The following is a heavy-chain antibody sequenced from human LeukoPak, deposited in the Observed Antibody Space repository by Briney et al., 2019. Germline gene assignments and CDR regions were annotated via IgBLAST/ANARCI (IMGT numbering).Heavy chain of an antibody. Sequence: ASVKVSCRASGYTFTGHYIYWVRQAPGQGLEWMGWISPNSGVTVYAQKLQGRVTMTREMSISTAYMELSSLTSDDTAVYYCARDISSGGGSYSVGVVDVFDIWGQGTMVTV. CDR1: GYTFTGHY. CDR2: ISPNSGVT. J-gene: IGHJ3*02. CDR3: ARDISSGGGSYSVGVVDVFDI. D-gene: IGHD1-26*01. V-gene: IGHV1-2*02.